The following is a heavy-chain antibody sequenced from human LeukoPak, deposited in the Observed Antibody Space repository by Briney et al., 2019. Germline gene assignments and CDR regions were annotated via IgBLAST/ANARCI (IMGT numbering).Heavy chain of an antibody. D-gene: IGHD4-17*01. CDR2: TYYRSKWYN. CDR3: ARGSHDYGDYGGYYYYYMDV. CDR1: GDSVSSNSAA. Sequence: SQTLSLTCAISGDSVSSNSAAGNWIRQSPSRGLEWLGRTYYRSKWYNDYAVSVESRITINPDTSKNQFSLQLNSVTPEATAVYYCARGSHDYGDYGGYYYYYMDVWGKGTTVTVSS. V-gene: IGHV6-1*01. J-gene: IGHJ6*03.